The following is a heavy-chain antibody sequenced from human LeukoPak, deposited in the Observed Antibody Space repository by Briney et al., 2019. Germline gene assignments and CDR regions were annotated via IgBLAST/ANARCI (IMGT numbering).Heavy chain of an antibody. J-gene: IGHJ3*02. D-gene: IGHD1-26*01. V-gene: IGHV5-51*01. CDR1: GYSFTNFW. CDR3: ARQWGRPFDI. Sequence: GESLKISCKGSGYSFTNFWIGWVRQMPGKGLEWMGIIYPDDSDTTYSPSFQGQVTISADKSTSTAYLQWSSLKASDTAMYYCARQWGRPFDIWGQGTMVTVSS. CDR2: IYPDDSDT.